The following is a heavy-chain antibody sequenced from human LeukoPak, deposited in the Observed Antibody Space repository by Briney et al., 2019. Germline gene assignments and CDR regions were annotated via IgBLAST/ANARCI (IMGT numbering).Heavy chain of an antibody. J-gene: IGHJ3*02. CDR2: INPNSGGT. Sequence: ASVKVSCKASGYTFTGYYMHWVRQAPGQGLEWMGWINPNSGGTNYAQKFQGRVTMTRDTSINTAYMELTGLKSDDTAIYYCARAYPYDVFDIWGQGTVVTVSS. V-gene: IGHV1-2*02. CDR3: ARAYPYDVFDI. CDR1: GYTFTGYY.